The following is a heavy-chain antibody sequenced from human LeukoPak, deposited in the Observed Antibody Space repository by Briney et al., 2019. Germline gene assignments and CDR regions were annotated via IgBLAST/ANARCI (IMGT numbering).Heavy chain of an antibody. V-gene: IGHV1-69*04. CDR1: GGTFSRYA. Sequence: ASVKVSCKASGGTFSRYAISWVRQAPGQGLEWMGRIIPILGIANYAQKFQGRVTITADKSTSTAYMELSSLRSEDTAVYYCARDTNSPGEYYYYYGMDVWGQGTTVTVSS. D-gene: IGHD3-10*01. J-gene: IGHJ6*02. CDR2: IIPILGIA. CDR3: ARDTNSPGEYYYYYGMDV.